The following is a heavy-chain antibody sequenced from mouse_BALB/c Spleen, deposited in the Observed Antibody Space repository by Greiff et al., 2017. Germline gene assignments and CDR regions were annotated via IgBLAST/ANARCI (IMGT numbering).Heavy chain of an antibody. CDR2: ISSGGSYT. CDR1: GFTFSSYT. CDR3: TRDGANDY. V-gene: IGHV5-6-4*01. Sequence: EVKLVESGGGLVKPGGSLKLSCAASGFTFSSYTMSWVRQTPEKRLEWVATISSGGSYTYYPDSVKGRFTISRDNAKNTLYLQMSSLNSEDTAMDYCTRDGANDYWGQGTTLTVSS. J-gene: IGHJ2*01.